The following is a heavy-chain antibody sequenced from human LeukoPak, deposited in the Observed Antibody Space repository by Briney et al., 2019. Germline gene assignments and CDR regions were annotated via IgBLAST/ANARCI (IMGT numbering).Heavy chain of an antibody. CDR3: AVARPNFDY. D-gene: IGHD5-12*01. CDR1: GYSISSGYY. Sequence: SETLSLTCNVSGYSISSGYYWGWIRQSPGKGLEWIGKIYHTGVTAYNPSLKSRVTISADTSENHFSLKLTSVTAADTAVYYCAVARPNFDYWGQGTLVTVSS. CDR2: IYHTGVT. J-gene: IGHJ4*02. V-gene: IGHV4-38-2*02.